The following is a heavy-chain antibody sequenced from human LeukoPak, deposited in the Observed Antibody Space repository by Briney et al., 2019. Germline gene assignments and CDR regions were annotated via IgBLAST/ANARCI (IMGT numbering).Heavy chain of an antibody. CDR2: IIPIFGTA. Sequence: SVKVSCKASGGTFSSYAISWVRQAPGQGLEWMGGIIPIFGTANYAQKFQGRVTITADESTSAAYMELSSLRSEDTAVYYCARDSGIAARPFDYWGQGTLVTVSS. CDR1: GGTFSSYA. J-gene: IGHJ4*02. D-gene: IGHD6-6*01. CDR3: ARDSGIAARPFDY. V-gene: IGHV1-69*13.